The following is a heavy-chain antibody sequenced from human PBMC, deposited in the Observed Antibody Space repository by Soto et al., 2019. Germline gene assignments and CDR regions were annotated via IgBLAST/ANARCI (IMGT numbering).Heavy chain of an antibody. V-gene: IGHV5-10-1*01. CDR2: IDPSDSYT. CDR3: AGHLGYGCQDDY. J-gene: IGHJ4*02. Sequence: GGSLKISCKGSGHSFSTYLISWGRQMPGKGLEWMGRIDPSDSYTNYSPSFRGHVTISVDKSISTAYLQWSSLKASNSAMYYCAGHLGYGCQDDYWGQGTLVTVSS. D-gene: IGHD4-17*01. CDR1: GHSFSTYL.